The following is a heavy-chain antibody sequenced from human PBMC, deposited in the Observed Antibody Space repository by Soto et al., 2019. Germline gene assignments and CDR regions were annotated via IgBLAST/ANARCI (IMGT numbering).Heavy chain of an antibody. CDR2: IYYSGST. Sequence: SEILSLTCTVSGGSISSGDYYWSWIRQPPGKGLEWIGYIYYSGSTYYNPSLKSRVTISVDTSKNQFSLKLSSVTAADTAVYYCAIFCSSTSCYGGADYFDYWGQGTLVTVSS. J-gene: IGHJ4*02. D-gene: IGHD2-2*01. CDR1: GGSISSGDYY. V-gene: IGHV4-30-4*01. CDR3: AIFCSSTSCYGGADYFDY.